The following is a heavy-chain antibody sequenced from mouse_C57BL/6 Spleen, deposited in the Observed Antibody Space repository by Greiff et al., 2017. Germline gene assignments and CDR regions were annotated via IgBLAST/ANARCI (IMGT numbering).Heavy chain of an antibody. CDR1: GYTFTSYG. Sequence: VQLKESGAELARPGASVKLSCKASGYTFTSYGISWVKQRTGQGLEWIGEIYPRSGNTYYNEKFKGKVTLTADKSSSTAYMELRSLTSEDSAVYFCARSDDSPAYWGQGTLVTVSA. D-gene: IGHD3-2*01. J-gene: IGHJ3*01. CDR3: ARSDDSPAY. CDR2: IYPRSGNT. V-gene: IGHV1-81*01.